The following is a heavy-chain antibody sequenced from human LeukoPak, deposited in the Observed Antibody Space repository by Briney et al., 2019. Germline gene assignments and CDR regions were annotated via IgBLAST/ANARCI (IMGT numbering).Heavy chain of an antibody. Sequence: SETLSLTCAVYGGSFSGYYWSWIRQPPGKGLEWIGEINHSGSTNYNPSLKSRVTISVGTSKNQFSLKLSSVTAADTAVYYCARSIAGGGASNFDYWGQGTLVTVSS. J-gene: IGHJ4*02. CDR3: ARSIAGGGASNFDY. V-gene: IGHV4-34*01. CDR2: INHSGST. CDR1: GGSFSGYY. D-gene: IGHD6-6*01.